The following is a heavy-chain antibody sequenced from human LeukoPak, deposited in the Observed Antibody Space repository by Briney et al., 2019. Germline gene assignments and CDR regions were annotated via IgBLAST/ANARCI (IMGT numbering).Heavy chain of an antibody. CDR3: ARDRADGSGSYYSDY. V-gene: IGHV4-39*07. Sequence: SETLSLTCTVSGGSISSSSYYWGWIRQPPGKGLEWIGSIYYSGSTYYNPSLKSRVTISVDTSKNQFSLKLSSVTAADTAVYYCARDRADGSGSYYSDYWGQGTLVTVSS. J-gene: IGHJ4*02. D-gene: IGHD3-10*01. CDR2: IYYSGST. CDR1: GGSISSSSYY.